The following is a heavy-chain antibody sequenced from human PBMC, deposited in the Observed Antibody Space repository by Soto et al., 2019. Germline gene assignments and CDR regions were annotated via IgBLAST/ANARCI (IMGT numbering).Heavy chain of an antibody. V-gene: IGHV3-23*01. Sequence: EVQLLESGGSLVQPGGSLRLSCAASGFTFSSYPMVWVRQAPGKGLESISSISGSGGSTYYADSVKGRFTISRDNSKNPLYLQMNTLGAEDTALYYCARGGGGIDYWGQGTLVTVSS. CDR2: ISGSGGST. J-gene: IGHJ4*02. D-gene: IGHD3-16*01. CDR3: ARGGGGIDY. CDR1: GFTFSSYP.